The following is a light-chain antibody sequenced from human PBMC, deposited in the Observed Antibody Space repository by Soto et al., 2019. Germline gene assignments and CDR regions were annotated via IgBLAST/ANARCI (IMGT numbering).Light chain of an antibody. J-gene: IGLJ2*01. Sequence: QSVLTQPPSVSGAPGQRVTISCTGSSSNIGAGYDVHWYLQLPGTAPKLLIYTNANRPSGVPDRFSGSKSGTSASLAITGLQAEDEADYYCHSYDNSLSVVFGVGTKVTV. CDR3: HSYDNSLSVV. CDR2: TNA. V-gene: IGLV1-40*01. CDR1: SSNIGAGYD.